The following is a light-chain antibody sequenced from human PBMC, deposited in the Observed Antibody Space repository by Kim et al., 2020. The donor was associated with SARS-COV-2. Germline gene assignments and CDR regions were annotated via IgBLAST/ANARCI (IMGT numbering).Light chain of an antibody. CDR2: DNN. V-gene: IGLV1-51*01. Sequence: PGQKVTCTCSGSSSNIGNNFVSWYQQLPGTAPKLLIYDNNKRPSGIPDRFSGSKSGTSATLGITGLQTGDEADYYCGTWDSSLRGVFGTGTKVTVL. CDR3: GTWDSSLRGV. CDR1: SSNIGNNF. J-gene: IGLJ1*01.